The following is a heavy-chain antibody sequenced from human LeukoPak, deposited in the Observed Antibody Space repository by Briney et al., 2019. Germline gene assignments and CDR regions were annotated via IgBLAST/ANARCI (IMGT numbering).Heavy chain of an antibody. V-gene: IGHV4-34*01. Sequence: SQTLSLTCTVSGGSIISAGYYWSWIRQPPGKGLEWIGEINHSGSTNYNPSLKSRVTISVDTSKNQFSLKLSSVTAADTAVYYCARGRRDFWSGYYASVASWFDPWGQGTLVTVSS. CDR3: ARGRRDFWSGYYASVASWFDP. J-gene: IGHJ5*02. CDR1: GGSIISAGYY. D-gene: IGHD3-3*01. CDR2: INHSGST.